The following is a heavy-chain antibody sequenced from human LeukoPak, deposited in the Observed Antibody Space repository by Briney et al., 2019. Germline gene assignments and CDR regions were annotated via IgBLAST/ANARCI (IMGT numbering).Heavy chain of an antibody. Sequence: GASVKVSCKASGYTFINYYMHWVRQAPGQGLEWMGIINPSGGSAYYAQKFQGRVTMTSDVSTSTAYMELSSLRSEDTAVYYCAMTTVTTFRFVQYYFDYWGQGTLVTVSS. CDR3: AMTTVTTFRFVQYYFDY. CDR1: GYTFINYY. D-gene: IGHD4-17*01. V-gene: IGHV1-46*01. J-gene: IGHJ4*02. CDR2: INPSGGSA.